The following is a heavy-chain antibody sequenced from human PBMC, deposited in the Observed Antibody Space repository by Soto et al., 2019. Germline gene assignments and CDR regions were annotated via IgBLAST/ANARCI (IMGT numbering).Heavy chain of an antibody. J-gene: IGHJ3*02. D-gene: IGHD3-16*01. CDR3: ASTTVWKDAFEI. Sequence: EVQLVESGGGLIQPGGSLRLSCAASGVTVNTNYMSWVRQSPGQGLEWVSLIASGGSIYYADSVKGRFTISRDNFKNTLSLQMNSLRVDDTAVYYCASTTVWKDAFEIWGQGTLVRVSS. CDR2: IASGGSI. V-gene: IGHV3-53*01. CDR1: GVTVNTNY.